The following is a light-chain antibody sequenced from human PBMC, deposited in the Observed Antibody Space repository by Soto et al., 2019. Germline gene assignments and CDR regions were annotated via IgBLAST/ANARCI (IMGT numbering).Light chain of an antibody. V-gene: IGLV1-40*01. CDR3: QSYDRSLSGYV. CDR2: GIT. J-gene: IGLJ1*01. Sequence: QTVVTQPPSVSGAPGQWVTISCTGSSSNFGAGFDVHWYQQLPGTAPKLLIYGITNRPSGVPDRFSGSKSGTSASLAITGLQAEDEAVYYCQSYDRSLSGYVFGTGTKVTVL. CDR1: SSNFGAGFD.